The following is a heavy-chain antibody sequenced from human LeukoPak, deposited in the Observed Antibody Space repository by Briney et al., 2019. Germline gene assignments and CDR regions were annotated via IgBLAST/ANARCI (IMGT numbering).Heavy chain of an antibody. J-gene: IGHJ4*02. CDR3: AREEYSYGYY. CDR1: GFTFSSYE. V-gene: IGHV3-48*03. D-gene: IGHD5-18*01. Sequence: GGSLRLSCAASGFTFSSYEMNWVRQAPGKGLEWVSYISSSGSTIYYADSVKGRFTISRDNAKNSLYLQMNSLRAEDTAVYYCAREEYSYGYYWGQGTLVTVSS. CDR2: ISSSGSTI.